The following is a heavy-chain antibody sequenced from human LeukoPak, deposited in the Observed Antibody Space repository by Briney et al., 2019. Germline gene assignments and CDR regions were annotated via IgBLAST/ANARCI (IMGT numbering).Heavy chain of an antibody. CDR2: ISSSGSTT. CDR3: ARGIGFDP. CDR1: GFXFSSYG. V-gene: IGHV3-48*04. Sequence: GGSLRLSCAASGFXFSSYGMHWVRQAPGKGREWVSYISSSGSTTYYADSVKGRFTISRDNPKNSLYLQMNSLRAEDTAVYYCARGIGFDPWGQGTLVTVAS. J-gene: IGHJ5*02.